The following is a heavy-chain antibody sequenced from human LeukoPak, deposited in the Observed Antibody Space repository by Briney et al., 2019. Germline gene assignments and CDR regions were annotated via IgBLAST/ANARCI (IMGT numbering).Heavy chain of an antibody. V-gene: IGHV3-7*01. CDR3: ARGLYSGSYGGVSY. D-gene: IGHD1-26*01. CDR1: GFSLSSYW. CDR2: IKQDGSDT. Sequence: GGSLRLSCAVSGFSLSSYWMSWVRQAPGKGLEWVANIKQDGSDTYYVDSVKGRFTVSRDNAKNSLYLQMNSLRAEDTAVYYCARGLYSGSYGGVSYWGQGTLVTVSS. J-gene: IGHJ4*02.